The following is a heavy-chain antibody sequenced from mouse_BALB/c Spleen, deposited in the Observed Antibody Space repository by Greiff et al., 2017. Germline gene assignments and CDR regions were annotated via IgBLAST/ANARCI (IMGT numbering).Heavy chain of an antibody. D-gene: IGHD2-1*01. CDR1: GYTFTSYW. CDR3: TRFYYGNYHVDYYAMDY. J-gene: IGHJ4*01. Sequence: QVQLQQPGAELVRPGASVKLSCKASGYTFTSYWINWVKQRPGQGLEWIGNIYPSDSYTNYNQKFKDKATLTVDKSSSTAYMQLSSPTSEDSAVYYCTRFYYGNYHVDYYAMDYWGQGTSVTVSS. CDR2: IYPSDSYT. V-gene: IGHV1-69*02.